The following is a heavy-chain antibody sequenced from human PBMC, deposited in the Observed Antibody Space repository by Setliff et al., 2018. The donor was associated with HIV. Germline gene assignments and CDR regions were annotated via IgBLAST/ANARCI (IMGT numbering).Heavy chain of an antibody. Sequence: SETLSLTCTVSGGSISNHYWGWIRQPPGKGLEFIGNIHASGTTQCEPSLKNRCSMSIDTSKNQFSLKLSSVTAADTAVYYCARQTATGTSATFDSWGQGSLVTVSS. D-gene: IGHD2-21*02. CDR2: IHASGTT. J-gene: IGHJ4*02. V-gene: IGHV4-59*11. CDR3: ARQTATGTSATFDS. CDR1: GGSISNHY.